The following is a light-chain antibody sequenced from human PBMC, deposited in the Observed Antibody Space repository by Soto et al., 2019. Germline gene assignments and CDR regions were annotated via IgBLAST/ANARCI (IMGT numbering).Light chain of an antibody. J-gene: IGKJ1*01. CDR3: LQDYNFPWT. CDR1: QGIRID. CDR2: AAS. Sequence: AIQMTQSPSSLSASVGDRVTITCRASQGIRIDLGWYQQKPGKAPKLLIYAASTLQTGVPSRFSGSGSGTDVTLTISSLQPEDFATYYCLQDYNFPWTFGQGTKVEIK. V-gene: IGKV1-6*01.